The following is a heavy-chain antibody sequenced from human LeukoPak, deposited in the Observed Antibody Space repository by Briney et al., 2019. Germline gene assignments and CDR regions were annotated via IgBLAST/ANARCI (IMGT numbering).Heavy chain of an antibody. CDR1: GFTFSSYA. Sequence: GGSLRLSCAASGFTFSSYAMSWARQAPGKGLEWVLAISGSGGSTYYADSVKGRFTISRDNSKNTLYLQMNSLRAEDTAVYYCATYSSLNRREFQYWGQGTLLTVSS. CDR2: ISGSGGST. J-gene: IGHJ1*01. V-gene: IGHV3-23*01. D-gene: IGHD3-22*01. CDR3: ATYSSLNRREFQY.